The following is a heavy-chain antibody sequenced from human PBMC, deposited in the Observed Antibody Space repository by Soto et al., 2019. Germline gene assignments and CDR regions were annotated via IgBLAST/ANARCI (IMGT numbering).Heavy chain of an antibody. J-gene: IGHJ4*02. D-gene: IGHD3-9*01. V-gene: IGHV1-18*01. CDR1: GYTFTSYG. CDR3: ASGDILTGYHNDHY. Sequence: GASVKVSCKASGYTFTSYGISWVRQAPGQGLEWMGWISAYNGNTNYAQKLQGRVTMTRDTSTSTAYMELSSLRSEDTAVYYCASGDILTGYHNDHYWGQGTLVTVSS. CDR2: ISAYNGNT.